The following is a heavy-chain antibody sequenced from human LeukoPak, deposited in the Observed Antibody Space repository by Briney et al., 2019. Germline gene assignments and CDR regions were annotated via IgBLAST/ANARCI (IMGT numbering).Heavy chain of an antibody. D-gene: IGHD3-22*01. CDR3: ARRSRYYDSSGYLSNYYYYYMDV. V-gene: IGHV4-34*01. CDR1: GGSFSGYY. CDR2: TNHSGST. J-gene: IGHJ6*03. Sequence: SETLSLTCAVYGGSFSGYYWSWIRQPPGKGLEWIGDTNHSGSTNYNPSLKSRVTISVDTSKNQFSLKLSSVTAADTAVYYCARRSRYYDSSGYLSNYYYYYMDVWGKGTTVTISS.